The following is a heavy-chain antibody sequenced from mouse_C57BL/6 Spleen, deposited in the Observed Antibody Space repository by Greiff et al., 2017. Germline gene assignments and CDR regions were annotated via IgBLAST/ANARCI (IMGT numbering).Heavy chain of an antibody. D-gene: IGHD1-1*01. V-gene: IGHV1-82*01. Sequence: QVQLQQSGPELVKPGASVKISCTASGYAFSSSWMNWVKQRPGKGLEWIGRIYPGDGDTNYNGKFKGKATLTADKSSSTAYMQLSSLTSEDSAVYFCASEIYYYGSSYDYAMDYWGQGPSVTASS. CDR2: IYPGDGDT. CDR3: ASEIYYYGSSYDYAMDY. J-gene: IGHJ4*01. CDR1: GYAFSSSW.